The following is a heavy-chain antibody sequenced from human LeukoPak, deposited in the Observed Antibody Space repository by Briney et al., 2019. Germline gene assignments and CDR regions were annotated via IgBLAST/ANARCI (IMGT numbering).Heavy chain of an antibody. D-gene: IGHD2-2*01. J-gene: IGHJ4*02. V-gene: IGHV3-33*01. CDR3: AREGMSCSSTTCFFDY. Sequence: PGRSLRLSCSASGFTFSSYGMHWVRQAPGKGLEEVAVIWYDGSIPYYADSVKGRCTISRENSKKTLYLQMSSLRAEDTAVYYCAREGMSCSSTTCFFDYWGQGTLVTVSS. CDR2: IWYDGSIP. CDR1: GFTFSSYG.